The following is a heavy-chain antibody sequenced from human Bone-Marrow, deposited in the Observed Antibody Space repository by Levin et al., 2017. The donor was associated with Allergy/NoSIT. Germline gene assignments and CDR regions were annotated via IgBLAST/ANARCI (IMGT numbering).Heavy chain of an antibody. CDR1: GASISVYF. D-gene: IGHD5-12*01. CDR3: ARDIIRSPSGYESYGLDL. J-gene: IGHJ6*01. V-gene: IGHV4-59*01. CDR2: ILYTGTA. Sequence: SETLSLTCNVSGASISVYFWNWIRQPPGKGLEWIGNILYTGTAKYNPSLKSRVTMSVDTSKDQISLRLNSVTAADTAVYYCARDIIRSPSGYESYGLDLWGQGTTVIVSS.